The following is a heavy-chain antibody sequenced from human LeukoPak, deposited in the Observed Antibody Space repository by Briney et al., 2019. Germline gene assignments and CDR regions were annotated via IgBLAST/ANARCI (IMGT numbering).Heavy chain of an antibody. CDR1: GFTFSSYS. CDR3: AKDRFSGRAPSDY. J-gene: IGHJ4*02. D-gene: IGHD1-26*01. V-gene: IGHV3-21*04. Sequence: GGSLRLSCAASGFTFSSYSMNWVRQAPGKGLEWVSSISSSSSYIYYADSVKGRFTISRDNAKNSLYLQMNSLRAEDTAVYYCAKDRFSGRAPSDYWGQGTLVTVSS. CDR2: ISSSSSYI.